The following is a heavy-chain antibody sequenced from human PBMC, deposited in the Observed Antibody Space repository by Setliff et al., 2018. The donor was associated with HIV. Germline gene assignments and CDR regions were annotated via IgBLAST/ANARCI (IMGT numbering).Heavy chain of an antibody. V-gene: IGHV1-24*01. CDR2: FDPEDGER. CDR1: GYTLSELS. D-gene: IGHD3-22*01. Sequence: ASVKVSCKVSGYTLSELSVHWVRQAPGKGLEWMGGFDPEDGERICAQKFQDRVTMTEDTSSDTAYMEMSGLTSEDTAVYFCSTGWGLYDNRHTAAGYLQHWGQGTLVTVSS. CDR3: STGWGLYDNRHTAAGYLQH. J-gene: IGHJ1*01.